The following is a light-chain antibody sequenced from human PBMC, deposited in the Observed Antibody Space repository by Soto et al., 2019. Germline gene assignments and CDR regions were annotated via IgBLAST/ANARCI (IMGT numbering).Light chain of an antibody. CDR1: SSDVGSYNR. J-gene: IGLJ1*01. Sequence: QSALTQPPSVSGTIVQSVTISCTGASSDVGSYNRVSWYQQFPATAPKLLIYEVSNRPSGVPDRFSGSKSGNTASLTISGLQAEDEADYYCSSYTSSSTYVFGTGTKVTVL. CDR3: SSYTSSSTYV. V-gene: IGLV2-18*02. CDR2: EVS.